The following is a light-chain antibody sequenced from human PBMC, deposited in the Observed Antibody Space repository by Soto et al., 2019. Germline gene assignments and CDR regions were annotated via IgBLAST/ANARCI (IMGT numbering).Light chain of an antibody. CDR1: SSNIANNT. CDR2: TNN. CDR3: SSFGNGNLVI. Sequence: QSVLTQPPSASGTPGQRVTISCSGSSSNIANNTVNWYQQVPGTAPKLLIHTNNRRPSGVPDRFSGSKSGTSASLDISGLQSEDEANYYCSSFGNGNLVIFGGGTKLTVL. J-gene: IGLJ2*01. V-gene: IGLV1-44*01.